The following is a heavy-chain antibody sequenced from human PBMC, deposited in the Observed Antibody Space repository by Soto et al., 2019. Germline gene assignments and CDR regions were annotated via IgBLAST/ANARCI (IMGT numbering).Heavy chain of an antibody. CDR3: AKENGYSSSWLEFDY. CDR2: ISGSGGST. J-gene: IGHJ4*02. V-gene: IGHV3-23*01. Sequence: EVQLLESGGGLVQPGRSLRLSCAASGFTFSSYAMSWVRQAPGKGLEWVSAISGSGGSTYYADSVKGRFTISRENSKNTLYLKMNSLRAEGTVVYYGAKENGYSSSWLEFDYWGQGTLVTVSS. D-gene: IGHD6-13*01. CDR1: GFTFSSYA.